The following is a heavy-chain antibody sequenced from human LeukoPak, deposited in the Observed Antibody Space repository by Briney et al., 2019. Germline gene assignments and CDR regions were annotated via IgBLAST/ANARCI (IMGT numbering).Heavy chain of an antibody. CDR2: INHSGST. Sequence: SETLSLTCAVYGGSFSGYYWSWIRQPPGKGLEWTGEINHSGSTNYNPSLKSRVTISVDTSKNQFSLKLSSVTAADTAVYYCARTGYSSSWLRSWGQGTLVTVSS. V-gene: IGHV4-34*01. J-gene: IGHJ4*02. CDR3: ARTGYSSSWLRS. D-gene: IGHD6-13*01. CDR1: GGSFSGYY.